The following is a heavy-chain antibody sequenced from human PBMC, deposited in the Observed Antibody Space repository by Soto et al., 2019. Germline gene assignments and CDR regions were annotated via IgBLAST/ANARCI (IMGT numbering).Heavy chain of an antibody. CDR1: GFTFSGYA. D-gene: IGHD6-19*01. CDR3: AKDPTIAVAGHIDY. CDR2: ISGSGGST. J-gene: IGHJ4*02. Sequence: PGGSLRLSCAASGFTFSGYAMSWVRQAPGKGLEWVSAISGSGGSTYYADSVKGRFTISRDNSKNTLYLQMNSLRAEDTAVYYWAKDPTIAVAGHIDYWGQGTLVTVSS. V-gene: IGHV3-23*01.